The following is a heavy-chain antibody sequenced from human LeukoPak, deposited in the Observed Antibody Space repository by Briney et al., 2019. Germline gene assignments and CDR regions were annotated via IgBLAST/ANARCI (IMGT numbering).Heavy chain of an antibody. CDR1: GYSITSGFY. J-gene: IGHJ4*02. Sequence: SETLSLTCAVSGYSITSGFYWGWIRKPPGKGLEWIASISPTGDTYYSPSLKSRATISVDTSKNHFSLRLTSVTAADTAVYYCASLLAGSSFGDWGQGTLVTVSS. CDR3: ASLLAGSSFGD. D-gene: IGHD6-6*01. V-gene: IGHV4-38-2*01. CDR2: ISPTGDT.